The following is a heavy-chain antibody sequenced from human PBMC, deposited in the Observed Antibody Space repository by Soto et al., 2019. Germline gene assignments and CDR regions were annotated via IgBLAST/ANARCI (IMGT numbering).Heavy chain of an antibody. V-gene: IGHV1-2*04. CDR2: INPNSGGT. J-gene: IGHJ6*02. Sequence: ASVKVSCKASGYTFTGYYMHWVRQAPGQGLEWMGWINPNSGGTNYAQKFQGWVTMTRDTSISTAYMELSRLRSDDTAVYYCARDGTTYYGMDVWGQGTTVTVSS. CDR3: ARDGTTYYGMDV. D-gene: IGHD1-1*01. CDR1: GYTFTGYY.